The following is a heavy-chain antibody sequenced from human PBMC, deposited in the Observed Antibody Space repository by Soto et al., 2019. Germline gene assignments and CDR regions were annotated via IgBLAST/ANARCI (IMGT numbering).Heavy chain of an antibody. CDR3: ARVPPVAGTFDY. D-gene: IGHD2-15*01. CDR1: GGTFSSYA. J-gene: IGHJ4*02. V-gene: IGHV1-69*13. CDR2: IIPIFGTA. Sequence: EASVKFSCKASGGTFSSYAISWVRQAPGQGLEWMGGIIPIFGTANYAQKFQGRVTITADESTSTAYMELSSLRSEDTAVYYCARVPPVAGTFDYWGQGTLVTVSS.